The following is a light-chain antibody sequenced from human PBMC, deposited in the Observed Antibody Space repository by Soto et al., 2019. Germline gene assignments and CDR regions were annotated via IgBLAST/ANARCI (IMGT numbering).Light chain of an antibody. Sequence: DIVLTQSPGTLSLSPGERATLSCRASQGVSSYLAWYQQKPGQAPRLLIYGASSRATGIPDRFSGSGSGTDFTLTISRLEPEDFAVYYCQQYGSSPITFGQGTRLEIK. CDR2: GAS. CDR3: QQYGSSPIT. J-gene: IGKJ5*01. CDR1: QGVSSY. V-gene: IGKV3-20*01.